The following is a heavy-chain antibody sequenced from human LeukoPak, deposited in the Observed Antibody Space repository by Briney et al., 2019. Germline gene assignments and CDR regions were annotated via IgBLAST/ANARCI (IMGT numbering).Heavy chain of an antibody. D-gene: IGHD6-13*01. CDR3: ARAYSIKTAAMGH. V-gene: IGHV1-8*03. J-gene: IGHJ4*02. Sequence: ASVKVSCKASGYTFSIYDINWVRQATGQGLEWMGWMNPNSGNTGYAQKFQGRVTITRNSSISTAYMELSSLRSEDTAVYYCARAYSIKTAAMGHWGQGTLVTVSS. CDR2: MNPNSGNT. CDR1: GYTFSIYD.